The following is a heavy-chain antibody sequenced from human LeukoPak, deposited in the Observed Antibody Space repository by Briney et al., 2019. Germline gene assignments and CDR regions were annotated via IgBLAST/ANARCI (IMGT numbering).Heavy chain of an antibody. CDR2: ISISSSNI. J-gene: IGHJ4*02. CDR1: GFRVSGYD. D-gene: IGHD2-8*01. Sequence: GGSLRLSCAASGFRVSGYDLHWIRQAPGKGLEWIAYISISSSNIHYADSVKGRFTISRDNAKNSLYLQMNSLRAEDTAVYYCARVKGYYAKGRAPDYWGQGTLVTVSS. V-gene: IGHV3-11*06. CDR3: ARVKGYYAKGRAPDY.